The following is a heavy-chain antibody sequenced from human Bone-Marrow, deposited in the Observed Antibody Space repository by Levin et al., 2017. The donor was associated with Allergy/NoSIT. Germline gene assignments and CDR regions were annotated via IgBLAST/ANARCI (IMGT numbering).Heavy chain of an antibody. J-gene: IGHJ6*02. CDR1: GFSVSTNY. CDR2: IYIAGTT. CDR3: ARAVGPGKEIVRVPAAVGCMDV. Sequence: SCAASGFSVSTNYMNWVRQAPGKGLEWVSVIYIAGTTYYADSVKGRFTISRDNSKNTLYLQMNSLRAEDPAVYYCARAVGPGKEIVRVPAAVGCMDVWGQGATVTVSS. V-gene: IGHV3-53*01. D-gene: IGHD2-2*01.